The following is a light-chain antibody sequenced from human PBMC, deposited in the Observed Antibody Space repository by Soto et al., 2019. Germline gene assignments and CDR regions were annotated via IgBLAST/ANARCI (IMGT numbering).Light chain of an antibody. CDR3: SSYAGSDTFV. CDR2: HVS. CDR1: SGDVGAYNF. Sequence: QSVLTQPACVSGYPGQSITISCTGTSGDVGAYNFVSWYQQHPGKAPKLIVYHVSDRPSGFSSRFSGSKSGNSASLTISGLHAEDEADYYCSSYAGSDTFVFGTGTKVTVL. J-gene: IGLJ1*01. V-gene: IGLV2-14*03.